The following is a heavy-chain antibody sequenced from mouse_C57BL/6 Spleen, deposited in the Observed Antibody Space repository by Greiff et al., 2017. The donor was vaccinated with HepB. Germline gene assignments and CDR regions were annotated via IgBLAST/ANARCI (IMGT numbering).Heavy chain of an antibody. CDR2: IDPSDSYT. V-gene: IGHV1-50*01. Sequence: QQSCQASGYTFTSYWMQWVKQRPGQGLEWIGEIDPSDSYTNYNQKFKGKATLTVDTSSSTSYMQLSSLTSEDSAVYYGARGGYEEAYWGQGTLVTVSA. CDR3: ARGGYEEAY. J-gene: IGHJ3*01. D-gene: IGHD2-2*01. CDR1: GYTFTSYW.